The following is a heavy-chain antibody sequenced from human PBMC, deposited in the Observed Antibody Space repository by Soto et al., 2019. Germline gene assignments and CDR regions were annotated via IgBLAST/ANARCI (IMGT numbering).Heavy chain of an antibody. Sequence: VQLLESGGGLVQPGGSLRLSCAASGFRFSTYDMSWVRQAPGKGLEGVSVMSGSGSGTYYADSVKGRFTISRDNSKNTLYLQMNSLRAEDTAVYYCVRQAKLTTVTANVGYYYGLDVWGQGTTVTVSS. D-gene: IGHD4-4*01. V-gene: IGHV3-23*01. J-gene: IGHJ6*02. CDR2: MSGSGSGT. CDR1: GFRFSTYD. CDR3: VRQAKLTTVTANVGYYYGLDV.